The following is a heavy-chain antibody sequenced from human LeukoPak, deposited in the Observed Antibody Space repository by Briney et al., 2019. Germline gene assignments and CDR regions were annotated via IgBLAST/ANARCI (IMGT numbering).Heavy chain of an antibody. V-gene: IGHV3-7*04. CDR3: ARDRQWHNY. Sequence: GGSLRLSCAASGFTFSSYWVSWVRQAPGKGLEWVANIKQDGSEKYYVDSVKGRFTISRDNAKNSLYLQMNSLRAEDTAVYYCARDRQWHNYWGQGTLVTVSS. CDR1: GFTFSSYW. J-gene: IGHJ4*02. D-gene: IGHD6-19*01. CDR2: IKQDGSEK.